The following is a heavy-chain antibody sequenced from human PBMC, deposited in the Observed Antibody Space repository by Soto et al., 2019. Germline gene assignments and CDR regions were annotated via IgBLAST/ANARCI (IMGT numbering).Heavy chain of an antibody. CDR2: ISYDGSNK. V-gene: IGHV3-30-3*01. D-gene: IGHD3-10*01. J-gene: IGHJ4*02. Sequence: QVQLVESGGGVVQPGRSLRLSCAASGFTFSSYAMHWVRQAPGKGLEWVAVISYDGSNKYYADSVKGRFTISRDNSKNTLYLQMNSLRAEATAVYYCARDHYYGSGSPLDYWGQGTLVTVSS. CDR1: GFTFSSYA. CDR3: ARDHYYGSGSPLDY.